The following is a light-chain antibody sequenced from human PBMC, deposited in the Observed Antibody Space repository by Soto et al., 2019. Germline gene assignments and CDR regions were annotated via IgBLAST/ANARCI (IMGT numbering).Light chain of an antibody. CDR3: QHYNSYSEA. CDR1: QSISNY. V-gene: IGKV1-5*03. Sequence: DIQMTQSPSSLSSSVGDMFTITCRASQSISNYLNWYQQKPGKAPKLLIYKASTLKSGVPSRFSGSGSGTEFTLTISSLQPDDFATYYCQHYNSYSEAFGQGTKVDIK. J-gene: IGKJ1*01. CDR2: KAS.